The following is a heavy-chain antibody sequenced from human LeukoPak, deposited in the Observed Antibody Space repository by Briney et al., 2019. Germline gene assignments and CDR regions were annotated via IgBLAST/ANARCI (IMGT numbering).Heavy chain of an antibody. D-gene: IGHD2-2*01. Sequence: ASVKVSCKVSGYTLTELSMHWVRQAPGKGLEWMGGFDPEDGETIYAQKFQGRVTMTEDTSTDTAYMELSSLRSEDTAVYYCATDTVVVPAAISPYGAFDIWGQGTMVTVSS. CDR3: ATDTVVVPAAISPYGAFDI. CDR2: FDPEDGET. J-gene: IGHJ3*02. V-gene: IGHV1-24*01. CDR1: GYTLTELS.